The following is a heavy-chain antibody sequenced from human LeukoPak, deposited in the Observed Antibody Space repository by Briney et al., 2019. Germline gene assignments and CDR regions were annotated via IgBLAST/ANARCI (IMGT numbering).Heavy chain of an antibody. CDR2: IIPILETP. D-gene: IGHD2-21*01. CDR1: GGTFSNYA. V-gene: IGHV1-69*01. CDR3: VSGVVIAEDYYFDY. Sequence: ASVKVSCKASGGTFSNYAISWVRQAPGQGLEWMGGIIPILETPNYAQKFQGRVTITADESTSTAYMELSSLRSEDTAVYYCVSGVVIAEDYYFDYWGQGTLVTVSS. J-gene: IGHJ4*02.